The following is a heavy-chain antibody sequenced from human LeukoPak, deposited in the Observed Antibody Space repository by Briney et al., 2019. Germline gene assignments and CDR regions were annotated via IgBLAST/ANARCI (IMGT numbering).Heavy chain of an antibody. CDR2: ISYDGSNT. Sequence: PGGSLRLSCAASGFTFSSFGMHWVRQAPGKGLECVAVISYDGSNTYSADSVKGRFTISRDNSKNTLYLQMNSLRAEDTAVYYCARVFYDSSGYYSPRFDYWGQGTLVTVSS. CDR1: GFTFSSFG. V-gene: IGHV3-30*03. D-gene: IGHD3-22*01. CDR3: ARVFYDSSGYYSPRFDY. J-gene: IGHJ4*02.